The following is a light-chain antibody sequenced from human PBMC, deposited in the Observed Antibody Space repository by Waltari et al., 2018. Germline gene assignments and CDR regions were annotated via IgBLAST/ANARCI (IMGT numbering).Light chain of an antibody. CDR1: NIGSNN. J-gene: IGLJ3*02. Sequence: SYDLTQPRSVSVALGQTAKITCGGNNIGSNNVQWYQQRPGQAPVVVIYRDTNRPSGIPDRFSGSNSGNTATLTISRAQAVDEADYYCQVWDSSNVVFGGGATLTVL. V-gene: IGLV3-9*01. CDR3: QVWDSSNVV. CDR2: RDT.